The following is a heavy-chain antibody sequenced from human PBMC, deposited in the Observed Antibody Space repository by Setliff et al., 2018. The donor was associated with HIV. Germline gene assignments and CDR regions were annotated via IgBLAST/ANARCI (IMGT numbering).Heavy chain of an antibody. CDR2: INPNSGGT. CDR3: ARDGGYSSGWDFDY. J-gene: IGHJ4*02. V-gene: IGHV1-2*02. CDR1: GYTFTGYY. Sequence: ASVTVSCKASGYTFTGYYMHWVRQAPGQGLEWMGWINPNSGGTNYAQKFQGRVTMTRDTSISTAYMELSRLRSDDTAVYYCARDGGYSSGWDFDYWGQGTLVTVSS. D-gene: IGHD6-19*01.